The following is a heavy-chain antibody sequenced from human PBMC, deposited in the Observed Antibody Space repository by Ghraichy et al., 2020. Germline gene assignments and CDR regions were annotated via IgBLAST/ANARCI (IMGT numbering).Heavy chain of an antibody. Sequence: GESLNISCKGSGYSFTSYWIGWVRQMPGKGLEWMGIIYPGDSDTRYSPSFQGQVTISADKSISTAYLQWSSLKASDTAMYYCARQRWFGETTDAFDIWGQGTMVTVSS. D-gene: IGHD3-10*01. J-gene: IGHJ3*02. CDR1: GYSFTSYW. V-gene: IGHV5-51*01. CDR2: IYPGDSDT. CDR3: ARQRWFGETTDAFDI.